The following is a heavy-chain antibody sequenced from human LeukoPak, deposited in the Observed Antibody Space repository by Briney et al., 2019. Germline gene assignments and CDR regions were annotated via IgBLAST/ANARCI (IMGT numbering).Heavy chain of an antibody. CDR1: GFTFSSYS. CDR2: ISSSSSYI. Sequence: PGGSLRLSCAASGFTFSSYSMNWVRQAPGKGLEWVSSISSSSSYIYYADSVKGRFTISRDNAKNSLYLQMNSLRAEGTAVYYCAREDIAIAVAGTYPGYYGMDVWGQGTTVTVSS. D-gene: IGHD6-19*01. CDR3: AREDIAIAVAGTYPGYYGMDV. J-gene: IGHJ6*02. V-gene: IGHV3-21*01.